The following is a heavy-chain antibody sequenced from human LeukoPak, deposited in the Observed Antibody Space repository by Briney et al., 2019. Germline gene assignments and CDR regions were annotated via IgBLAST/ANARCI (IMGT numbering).Heavy chain of an antibody. D-gene: IGHD3-16*02. V-gene: IGHV3-23*01. Sequence: GGSLRLSCAASGFTFTNYAMSWVRQAPGKGLEWVSDITGSGGTTYYADSVKGRFTISRDNSKNTLYLQMNSLRAEDTAVYYCAKLIADAGAVAFDIWGLGTMVTVSS. CDR1: GFTFTNYA. CDR3: AKLIADAGAVAFDI. J-gene: IGHJ3*02. CDR2: ITGSGGTT.